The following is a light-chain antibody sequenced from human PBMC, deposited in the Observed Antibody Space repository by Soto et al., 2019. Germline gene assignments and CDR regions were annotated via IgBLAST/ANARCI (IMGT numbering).Light chain of an antibody. V-gene: IGLV2-14*01. J-gene: IGLJ1*01. CDR3: SSYTSSSTLDYV. CDR2: EVS. CDR1: SSDVGGYNY. Sequence: QSVLTQPASVSGSPGQSITISCTGTSSDVGGYNYVSWYQQHPGKAPKLVIYEVSYRPSGVSNRFSGSKSGNTASLTITGLQAEDEADYYCSSYTSSSTLDYVFGTGTKVTVL.